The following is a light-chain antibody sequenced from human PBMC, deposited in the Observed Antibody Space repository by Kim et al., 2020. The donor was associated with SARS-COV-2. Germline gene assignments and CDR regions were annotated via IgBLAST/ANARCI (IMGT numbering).Light chain of an antibody. CDR2: DVS. CDR1: QDITKY. Sequence: DIQMTQSPSSLSASVGDRVTITCQAIQDITKYLNWYQQKPGKTPKLLIYDVSNLERGVPSRFSGAGFGTNFTFTISSLHPEDAATYFWQQYANLPITFGQGTRLEIK. J-gene: IGKJ5*01. CDR3: QQYANLPIT. V-gene: IGKV1-33*01.